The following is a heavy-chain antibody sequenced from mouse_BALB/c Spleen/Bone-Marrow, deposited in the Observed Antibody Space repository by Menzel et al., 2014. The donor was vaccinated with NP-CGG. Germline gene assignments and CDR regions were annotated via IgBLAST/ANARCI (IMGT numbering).Heavy chain of an antibody. J-gene: IGHJ4*01. CDR3: ARSPDTYPSMDY. V-gene: IGHV1-52*01. CDR1: GYTFTSYW. CDR2: IDPYDSET. Sequence: QVQLQQPGAELVRPGASVKLSCKASGYTFTSYWMNWVKRRPEQGLEWIGRIDPYDSETHYNQKFRDKAILTVDKSSRIAFMQLSRLTSEDSAVYYCARSPDTYPSMDYWGQGTSVTVSS.